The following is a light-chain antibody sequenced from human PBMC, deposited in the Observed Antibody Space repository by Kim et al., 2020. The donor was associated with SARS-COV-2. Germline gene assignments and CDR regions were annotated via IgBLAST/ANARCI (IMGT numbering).Light chain of an antibody. CDR2: DKN. V-gene: IGLV3-19*01. J-gene: IGLJ3*02. Sequence: GEITGQETWLEPLCASWEQKMPGQARVVVFFDKNKRPSGFPYRFSGDSSRTTASLTIAGAQADDEADCYCNSRDSGGIQWVFGGGTQLTVL. CDR3: NSRDSGGIQWV. CDR1: WLEPLC.